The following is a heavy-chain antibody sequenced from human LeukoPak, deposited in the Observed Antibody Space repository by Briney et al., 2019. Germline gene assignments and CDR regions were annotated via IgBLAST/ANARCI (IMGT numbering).Heavy chain of an antibody. CDR1: GFTFSSYA. CDR2: ISGAGNSP. D-gene: IGHD5-12*01. V-gene: IGHV3-23*01. CDR3: AKRSTPIVATGYSDY. J-gene: IGHJ4*02. Sequence: GGSLRLSCAASGFTFSSYAMSWVRQAPGKGLEWVSAISGAGNSPYYADSVKGRFTISRDNSKNTLYLQMNSLRADDTAVYYCAKRSTPIVATGYSDYWGQGTLVTVSS.